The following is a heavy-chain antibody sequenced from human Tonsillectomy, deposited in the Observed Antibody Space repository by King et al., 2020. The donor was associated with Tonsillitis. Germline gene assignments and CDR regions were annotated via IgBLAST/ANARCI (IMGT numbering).Heavy chain of an antibody. Sequence: QLQESGPGLVKPSQTLSLTCAVSGGSITTGDFSWSWIRQPPGKGLEWIAYIYYSGSTYYNPFLKSRVTLSVDTSKNQFSLKLTSVTAADTAVYYFARGYCANGVCLDAFDIWGKGTMVTVSS. CDR1: GGSITTGDFS. V-gene: IGHV4-30-4*07. J-gene: IGHJ3*02. D-gene: IGHD2-8*01. CDR2: IYYSGST. CDR3: ARGYCANGVCLDAFDI.